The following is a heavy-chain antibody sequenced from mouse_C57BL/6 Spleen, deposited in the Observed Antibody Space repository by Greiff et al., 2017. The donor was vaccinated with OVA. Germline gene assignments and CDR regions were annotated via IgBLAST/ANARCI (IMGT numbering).Heavy chain of an antibody. D-gene: IGHD2-5*01. CDR3: ARHEDYSKAWFAY. J-gene: IGHJ3*01. CDR2: IWSDGST. CDR1: GFSLTSYG. Sequence: VKLMESGPGLVAPSQSLSITCTVSGFSLTSYGVHWVRQPPGKGLEWLVVIWSDGSTTYNSALKSRLSISKDNSKSQVFLKMNSLQTDDTAMYYCARHEDYSKAWFAYWGQGTLVTVSA. V-gene: IGHV2-6-1*01.